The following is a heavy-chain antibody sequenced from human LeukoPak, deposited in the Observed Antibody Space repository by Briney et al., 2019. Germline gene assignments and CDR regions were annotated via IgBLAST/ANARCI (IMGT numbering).Heavy chain of an antibody. Sequence: PGGSLRLSCAVSGFTFSSYAMSWVRQAPGKGLEWVSAISGSGGSTYYADSVKGRFTISRDNSKNTLYLQMNSLRAEDTAVYYCAKVAGTGYSSGWRDSYFDYWGQGTLVTVSS. J-gene: IGHJ4*02. CDR2: ISGSGGST. V-gene: IGHV3-23*01. CDR1: GFTFSSYA. D-gene: IGHD6-19*01. CDR3: AKVAGTGYSSGWRDSYFDY.